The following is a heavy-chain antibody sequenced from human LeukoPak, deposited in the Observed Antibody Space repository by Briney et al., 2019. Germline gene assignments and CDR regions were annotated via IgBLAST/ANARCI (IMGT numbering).Heavy chain of an antibody. D-gene: IGHD2-21*01. J-gene: IGHJ3*02. CDR3: AREGEGIGDAFDI. CDR2: IYYTENT. V-gene: IGHV4-59*02. CDR1: GGSVSSYY. Sequence: SETLSLTCTVSGGSVSSYYWSWIRQPPGKGLEWIGYIYYTENTNHNPSLKSRVTISVDRSKNQFSLKLSSVTAADTAVYYCAREGEGIGDAFDIWGQGTMVTVSS.